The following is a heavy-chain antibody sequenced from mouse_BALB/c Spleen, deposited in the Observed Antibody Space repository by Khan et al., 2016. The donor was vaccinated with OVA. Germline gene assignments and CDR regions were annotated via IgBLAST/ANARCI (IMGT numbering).Heavy chain of an antibody. J-gene: IGHJ2*01. Sequence: EVELVESGGDLVKPGGSLKLSCAASGFTFSSYVMSWVRQPPAKRLQWVASISSGGSTYYPDSVKGRFTISRDNARNILYLQMSSLRVEETAMYYCAREAYRYDEYYFDYWGQGTTLTVSS. D-gene: IGHD2-14*01. V-gene: IGHV5-6-5*01. CDR1: GFTFSSYV. CDR3: AREAYRYDEYYFDY. CDR2: ISSGGST.